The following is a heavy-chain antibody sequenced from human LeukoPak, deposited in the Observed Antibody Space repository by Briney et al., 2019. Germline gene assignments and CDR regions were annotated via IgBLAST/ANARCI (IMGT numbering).Heavy chain of an antibody. V-gene: IGHV3-30*04. J-gene: IGHJ4*02. CDR1: GFTFSSYA. D-gene: IGHD5-18*01. CDR2: ISYDGSNK. Sequence: GRSLRLSCAASGFTFSSYAMHWVRQAPGKGLEGGAVISYDGSNKYYADSVKGRFTISRDNSKNTLYMQMNSLRAEHTAVYYCARDGEAMVYFDYWGQGTLVTVSS. CDR3: ARDGEAMVYFDY.